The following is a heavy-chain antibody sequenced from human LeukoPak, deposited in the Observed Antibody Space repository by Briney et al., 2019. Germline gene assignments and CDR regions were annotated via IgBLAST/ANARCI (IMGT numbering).Heavy chain of an antibody. CDR2: ISSSSSYI. D-gene: IGHD6-6*01. CDR3: ASSVKGQLVHWFDP. J-gene: IGHJ5*02. V-gene: IGHV3-21*01. Sequence: GRSLRLSCAASGFTFSSYGMHWVRQAPGKGLEWVSSISSSSSYIYYADSVKGRFTISRDNAKNSLYLQMNSLRAEDTAVYYCASSVKGQLVHWFDPWGQGTLVTVSS. CDR1: GFTFSSYG.